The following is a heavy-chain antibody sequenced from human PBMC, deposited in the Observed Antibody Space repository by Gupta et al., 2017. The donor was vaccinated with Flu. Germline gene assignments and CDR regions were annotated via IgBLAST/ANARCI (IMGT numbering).Heavy chain of an antibody. V-gene: IGHV3-23*01. CDR2: ISWSGGST. CDR1: A. CDR3: ARGNSVISSWYPHFDY. Sequence: AMSWVRQDHVVWREWVSAISWSGGSTHYPFCSKFRIIIAGDNSKNTLDLQMNSLRAEDTAVYYCARGNSVISSWYPHFDYWGQCALVTLSS. J-gene: IGHJ4*02. D-gene: IGHD6-13*01.